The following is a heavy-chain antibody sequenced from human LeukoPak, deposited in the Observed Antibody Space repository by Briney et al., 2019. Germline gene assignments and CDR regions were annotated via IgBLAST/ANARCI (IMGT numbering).Heavy chain of an antibody. V-gene: IGHV1-2*06. CDR1: GYTFTDHY. CDR2: IDPNSGDT. CDR3: ARSLTGKFWYFDL. J-gene: IGHJ2*01. D-gene: IGHD7-27*01. Sequence: ASVKVPCKASGYTFTDHYMHWVRQAPGQGLEWMGRIDPNSGDTKFAQTFQGRVTMTEDTSISTAYMELTSLRSDDTAVYFCARSLTGKFWYFDLWGRGTLVSVSS.